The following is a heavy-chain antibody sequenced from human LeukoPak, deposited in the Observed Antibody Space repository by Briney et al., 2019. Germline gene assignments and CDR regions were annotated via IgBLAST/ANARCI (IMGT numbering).Heavy chain of an antibody. D-gene: IGHD3-9*01. Sequence: ASVKVSCKASGYTFTSYDINWVRQATGQGLEWMGWMNPNSGNTGSAQKFQGRVSMTRNTSISTAYMELSSLRSEDTAVCYCARGRGRYWFDPWGQGTLVTVSS. CDR2: MNPNSGNT. CDR1: GYTFTSYD. J-gene: IGHJ5*02. V-gene: IGHV1-8*01. CDR3: ARGRGRYWFDP.